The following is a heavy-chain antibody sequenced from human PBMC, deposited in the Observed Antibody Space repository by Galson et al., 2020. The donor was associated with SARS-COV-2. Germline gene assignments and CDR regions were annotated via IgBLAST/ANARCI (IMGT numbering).Heavy chain of an antibody. J-gene: IGHJ4*02. V-gene: IGHV4-30-4*07. Sequence: SETLSLTCAVSGDSISSGGYSWSWFRQPPGKGLEWIGYIYHTGSTYYNPSLKSRLTISVDTSKNQFSLKLYSVTAADTAVYYCARVDYSSTFDYWGQGTLVTVSS. D-gene: IGHD2-2*01. CDR2: IYHTGST. CDR1: GDSISSGGYS. CDR3: ARVDYSSTFDY.